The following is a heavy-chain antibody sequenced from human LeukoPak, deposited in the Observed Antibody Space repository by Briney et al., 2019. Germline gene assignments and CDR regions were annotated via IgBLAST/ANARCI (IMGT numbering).Heavy chain of an antibody. D-gene: IGHD5-18*01. J-gene: IGHJ4*02. CDR3: ARDIDTSVVSSTYFDY. V-gene: IGHV3-30*03. CDR2: ISHDGTKT. CDR1: GFTLSSHG. Sequence: GRSLRLSCVGSGFTLSSHGMHWVRQAPGKGLEWVAVISHDGTKTRYGDSVKGRFTVPRDNAKSTVFLLMNNLRPDDTAIYFCARDIDTSVVSSTYFDYWGQGTLVTVSP.